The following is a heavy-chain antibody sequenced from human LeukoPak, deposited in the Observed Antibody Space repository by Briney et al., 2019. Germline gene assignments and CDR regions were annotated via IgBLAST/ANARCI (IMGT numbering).Heavy chain of an antibody. CDR3: ARDRVPRACGVFTYYMDV. V-gene: IGHV3-30*01. J-gene: IGHJ6*03. D-gene: IGHD3-10*01. CDR1: GFTFSSNA. CDR2: ISFDGSKK. Sequence: GGSLRLSCAASGFTFSSNAIHWVRQAPGKGLERVAVISFDGSKKFYADYVKGRFNISRDNSKNTLYLQMNSLRAEDTAVYSCARDRVPRACGVFTYYMDVWGKGTTVIVSS.